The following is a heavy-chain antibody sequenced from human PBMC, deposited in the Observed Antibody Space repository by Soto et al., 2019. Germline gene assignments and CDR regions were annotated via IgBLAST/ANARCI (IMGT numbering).Heavy chain of an antibody. D-gene: IGHD3-9*01. CDR3: ARAEDYDILTGYARSLDV. J-gene: IGHJ6*02. Sequence: SVKVSCKASGGTFSSYAISWVRQAPGQGLEWMGGIIPIFGTANYAQKFQGRVTITADKSTSTAYMELSSLRSEDTAVYYCARAEDYDILTGYARSLDVWGQGTTVTVSS. CDR2: IIPIFGTA. CDR1: GGTFSSYA. V-gene: IGHV1-69*06.